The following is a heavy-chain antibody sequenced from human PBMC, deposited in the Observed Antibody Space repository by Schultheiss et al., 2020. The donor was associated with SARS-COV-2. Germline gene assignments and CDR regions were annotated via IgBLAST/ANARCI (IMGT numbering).Heavy chain of an antibody. CDR3: AKPYSSSWGYYYYYYGMDV. Sequence: GGSLRLSCAASGFTFSSYGMHWVRQAPGKGLEWVSSISSTDNYMYYADSVKGRFTISRDNSKNTLYLQMNSLRDEDTAVYYCAKPYSSSWGYYYYYYGMDVWGQGTTVTVSS. V-gene: IGHV3-21*01. D-gene: IGHD6-13*01. J-gene: IGHJ6*02. CDR2: ISSTDNYM. CDR1: GFTFSSYG.